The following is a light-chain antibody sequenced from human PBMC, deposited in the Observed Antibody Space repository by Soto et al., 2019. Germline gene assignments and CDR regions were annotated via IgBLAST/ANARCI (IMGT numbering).Light chain of an antibody. CDR1: QSVSSSY. V-gene: IGKV3-20*01. Sequence: IVLRQSPGTLSSSPGERATLSCRASQSVSSSYLAWYQQKPGQAPRLLIYGASSRATGIPDRFSGSGSGTDFTLTISRLEPQDFAVYYCQQYGSSPRTFGQGTTV. CDR2: GAS. CDR3: QQYGSSPRT. J-gene: IGKJ1*01.